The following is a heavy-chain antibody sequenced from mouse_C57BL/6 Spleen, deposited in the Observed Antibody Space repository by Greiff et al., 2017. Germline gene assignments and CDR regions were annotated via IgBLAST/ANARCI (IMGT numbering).Heavy chain of an antibody. CDR2: IYPGDGDT. J-gene: IGHJ2*01. CDR3: AREEYSDY. V-gene: IGHV1-82*01. CDR1: GYAFSSSW. Sequence: VQLQQSGPELVKPGASVKISCKASGYAFSSSWMNWVKQRPGKGLEWIGRIYPGDGDTNYNGKFKGKATLTADKSSSTAYMQLSSLTSEDSAVYFCAREEYSDYWGQGTTLTVSS.